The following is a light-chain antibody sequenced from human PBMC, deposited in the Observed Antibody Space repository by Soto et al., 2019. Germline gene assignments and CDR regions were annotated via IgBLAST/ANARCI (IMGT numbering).Light chain of an antibody. CDR1: SSNIGKSS. CDR2: ETN. Sequence: QSVLTQPPSVSAAPGQRVTISCSGSSSNIGKSSVSWYQLLPGTAPRLLIYETNNRPSGIVDRFSGSRFGTSATLGISGLQTGDEAEYYCGAWDSRLDVYVFGAGTKLTVL. V-gene: IGLV1-51*01. J-gene: IGLJ1*01. CDR3: GAWDSRLDVYV.